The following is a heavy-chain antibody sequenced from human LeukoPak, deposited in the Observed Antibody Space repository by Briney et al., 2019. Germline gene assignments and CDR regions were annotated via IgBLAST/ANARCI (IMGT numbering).Heavy chain of an antibody. V-gene: IGHV3-23*01. CDR2: ISASGGST. J-gene: IGHJ4*02. CDR3: AKGPRQQLVTRFDN. D-gene: IGHD6-13*01. Sequence: PGGSLRLSCAASGFTFSSYSMNWVRQAPGKGLEWVSDISASGGSTYYADSVKGRFTVSRDTSKNTLYLHMSSLRADDTAVYYCAKGPRQQLVTRFDNWGQGTLVTVSS. CDR1: GFTFSSYS.